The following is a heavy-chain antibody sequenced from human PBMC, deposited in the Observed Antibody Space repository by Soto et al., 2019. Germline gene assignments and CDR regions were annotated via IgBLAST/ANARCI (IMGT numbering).Heavy chain of an antibody. V-gene: IGHV4-34*01. CDR3: ARGTRIYYGSGSYLDY. D-gene: IGHD3-10*01. CDR1: GGSFSGYY. J-gene: IGHJ4*02. CDR2: INHSGST. Sequence: SETLSLTSAVYGGSFSGYYWSWIRQPPGKGLEWIGEINHSGSTNYNPSLKSRVTISVDTSKNQFSLKLSSVTAADTAVYYCARGTRIYYGSGSYLDYWGQGTLVTVSS.